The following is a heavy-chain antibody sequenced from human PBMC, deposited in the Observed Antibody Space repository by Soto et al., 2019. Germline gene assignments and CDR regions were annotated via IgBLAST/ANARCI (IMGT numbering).Heavy chain of an antibody. V-gene: IGHV3-48*01. CDR1: GFTFSSYS. D-gene: IGHD4-17*01. Sequence: EVQLVESGGGLVQPGGSLRLSCAASGFTFSSYSMNWVRQAPGKGLEWVSYISSSSSTIYYADSVKGRFTISRDNAKNSLYLQMNSLRAEDTAVYYCARLRSTVTPYYYYYYMDVWGKVTTVTVSS. CDR3: ARLRSTVTPYYYYYYMDV. J-gene: IGHJ6*03. CDR2: ISSSSSTI.